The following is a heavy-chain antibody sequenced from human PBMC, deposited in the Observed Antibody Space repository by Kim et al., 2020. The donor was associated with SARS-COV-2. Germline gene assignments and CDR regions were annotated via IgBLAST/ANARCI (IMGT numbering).Heavy chain of an antibody. Sequence: GGSLRLSCAASGFTFSTHAMSWVRQDPQKGLEWVSSINSNGVDTYYAAAARGRFTISRDNSKNNVYLQMNSLRVEDPALYYFVKAMSPSGWHFEDGGDY. CDR3: VKAMSPSGWHFEDGGDY. CDR1: GFTFSTHA. D-gene: IGHD3-3*01. V-gene: IGHV3-23*01. CDR2: INSNGVDT. J-gene: IGHJ4*01.